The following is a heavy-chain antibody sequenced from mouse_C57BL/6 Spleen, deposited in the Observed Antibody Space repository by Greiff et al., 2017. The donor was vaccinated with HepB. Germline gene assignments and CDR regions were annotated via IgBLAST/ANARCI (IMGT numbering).Heavy chain of an antibody. D-gene: IGHD2-4*01. CDR3: AGSDDDYEGFAY. CDR1: GYTFTSYW. CDR2: IHPNSGST. Sequence: QVQLQQPGAELVKPGASVKLSCKASGYTFTSYWMHWVKQRPGQGLEWIGMIHPNSGSTNYNEKFKSKATLTVDKSSSTAYMQLSSLTSEDSAVYYCAGSDDDYEGFAYWGQGTLVTVSA. J-gene: IGHJ3*01. V-gene: IGHV1-64*01.